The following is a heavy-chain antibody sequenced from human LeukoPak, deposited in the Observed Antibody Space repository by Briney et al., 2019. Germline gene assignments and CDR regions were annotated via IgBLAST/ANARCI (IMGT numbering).Heavy chain of an antibody. CDR3: ARGLYRYGRSTFDY. D-gene: IGHD2-2*02. CDR1: GGSISSYY. Sequence: SETLSLTCTVSGGSISSYYWSWIRQPPGKGLEWIGYIYYSGSTKYNPSLKSRVTISVDTSKNQFSLKLRSVTAADTAVYYCARGLYRYGRSTFDYWGQGTLVTVSS. V-gene: IGHV4-59*08. J-gene: IGHJ4*02. CDR2: IYYSGST.